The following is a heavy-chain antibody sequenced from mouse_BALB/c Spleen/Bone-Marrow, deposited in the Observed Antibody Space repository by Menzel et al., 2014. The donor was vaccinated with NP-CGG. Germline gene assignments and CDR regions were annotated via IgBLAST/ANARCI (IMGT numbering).Heavy chain of an antibody. D-gene: IGHD2-13*01. Sequence: EVKLVESGGGLVQPGGSLQLSCATSGFTFSDYYMYWVRQTPEKRLEWVAYISNGGGSTYYPDTVKGRFTISRDNAKNTLYLQMSRLKSEDTAMYYCARQDYSYYYAMDYWGQGTSVTVSS. V-gene: IGHV5-12*02. CDR2: ISNGGGST. J-gene: IGHJ4*01. CDR1: GFTFSDYY. CDR3: ARQDYSYYYAMDY.